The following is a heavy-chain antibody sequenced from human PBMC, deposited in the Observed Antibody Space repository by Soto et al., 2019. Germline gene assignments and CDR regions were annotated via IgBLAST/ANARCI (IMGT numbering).Heavy chain of an antibody. D-gene: IGHD6-19*01. Sequence: GGSLRLSCAASGFTFSRYGMHRVRQAPGKGLEWVAVISYDGRNKYHADAVKGRFTISTDNSKNTLFLQISSLRAGDTAVYYCVKDGSSGWPYFYDMDVWGQVTTVNVSS. CDR2: ISYDGRNK. V-gene: IGHV3-30*18. CDR1: GFTFSRYG. J-gene: IGHJ6*02. CDR3: VKDGSSGWPYFYDMDV.